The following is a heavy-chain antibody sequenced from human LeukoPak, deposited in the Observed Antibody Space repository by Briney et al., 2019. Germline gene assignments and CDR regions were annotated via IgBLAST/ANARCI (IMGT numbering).Heavy chain of an antibody. V-gene: IGHV3-53*01. D-gene: IGHD3-22*01. CDR3: ARDLVVVNYGMDV. CDR1: GFTFSNYG. J-gene: IGHJ6*02. CDR2: IYSGGST. Sequence: GGSLRLSCAASGFTFSNYGMSWVRQAPGKGLEWVSVIYSGGSTYYADSVKGRFTISRDNSKNTLYLQMNSLRAEDTAVYYCARDLVVVNYGMDVWGQGTTVTVSS.